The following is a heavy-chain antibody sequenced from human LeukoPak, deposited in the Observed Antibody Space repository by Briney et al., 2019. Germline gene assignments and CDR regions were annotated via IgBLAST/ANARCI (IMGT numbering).Heavy chain of an antibody. CDR2: IDSSGNII. CDR3: ARNLDGWELLYWDAFDI. V-gene: IGHV3-48*03. J-gene: IGHJ3*02. CDR1: GGSIGSI. D-gene: IGHD1-26*01. Sequence: PSETLSLTCAVSGGSIGSIEWFSWVRQAPGKGLEWVSYIDSSGNIIHYADSVKGRFTISRDNAKNSLYLQMNSLRAEDTAVYYCARNLDGWELLYWDAFDIWGQGTMVTVSS.